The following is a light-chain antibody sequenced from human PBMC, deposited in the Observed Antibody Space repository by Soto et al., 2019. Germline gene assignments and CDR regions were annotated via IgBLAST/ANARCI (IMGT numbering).Light chain of an antibody. CDR1: QSRGSNF. J-gene: IGKJ1*01. CDR3: QQYGSSRWT. V-gene: IGKV3-20*01. Sequence: EIVLTQSPGTLSLSPGERATLSCKTSQSRGSNFLAWYQQKPGQAPRLLIYGASSRATGIPDRFSGSGSGTDFTLTISRLEPEDFAVYYCQQYGSSRWTFGQGTKVDIK. CDR2: GAS.